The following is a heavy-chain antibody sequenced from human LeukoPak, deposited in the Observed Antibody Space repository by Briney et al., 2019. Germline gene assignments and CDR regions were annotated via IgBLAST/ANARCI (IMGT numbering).Heavy chain of an antibody. CDR2: IIPIFGTA. CDR3: ASATGAYDCSGGSCYSRYWFDP. V-gene: IGHV1-69*13. D-gene: IGHD2-15*01. Sequence: ASVKVSCKASGGTFSSYAISWVRQAPGQGLQVMGGIIPIFGTANYAQKFQGRVTITPDESTSTPYMGLSSLRSEDTAVYYCASATGAYDCSGGSCYSRYWFDPWGQGTLVTVSS. J-gene: IGHJ5*02. CDR1: GGTFSSYA.